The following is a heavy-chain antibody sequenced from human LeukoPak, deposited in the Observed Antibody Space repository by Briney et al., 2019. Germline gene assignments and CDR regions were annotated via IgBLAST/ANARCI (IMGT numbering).Heavy chain of an antibody. J-gene: IGHJ1*01. Sequence: ASVKVSCKASGYTFTSYGISWVRQAPGRGLEWMGRVDPEDSETIYAEKFQDRVTITADTSTVTAYMELSSLKFDDTAVYYCATAPRVSHWGQGTLVTVSS. V-gene: IGHV1-69-2*01. CDR1: GYTFTSYG. CDR2: VDPEDSET. CDR3: ATAPRVSH.